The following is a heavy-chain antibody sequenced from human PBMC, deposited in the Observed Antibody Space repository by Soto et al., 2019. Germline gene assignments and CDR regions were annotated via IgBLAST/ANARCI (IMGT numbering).Heavy chain of an antibody. Sequence: SETLSLTCTVSGVSIHNSHSFWAWIRQPPGKGLQFIASVYHNGGAHYNSALKSRVTISVDTANNQVSLRMRSLTAADTAFYYVGGVVEGATPHPAPDSGGQGFLVTVP. D-gene: IGHD2-15*01. V-gene: IGHV4-39*01. CDR1: GVSIHNSHSF. J-gene: IGHJ5*01. CDR3: GGVVEGATPHPAPDS. CDR2: VYHNGGA.